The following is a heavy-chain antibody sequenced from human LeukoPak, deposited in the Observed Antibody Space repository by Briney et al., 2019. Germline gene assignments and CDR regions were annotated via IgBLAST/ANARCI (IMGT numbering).Heavy chain of an antibody. J-gene: IGHJ4*02. D-gene: IGHD2-2*01. Sequence: GRSLRLSCAASEFTFSSYAMHWVRQAPGKGLEWVAVILYDGSNKKYADSVKGRFTISRDNAKNSLYLQMNSLRAEDTAVYYCARVYQLLWGDFDYWGQGTLVTVSS. V-gene: IGHV3-30*03. CDR2: ILYDGSNK. CDR3: ARVYQLLWGDFDY. CDR1: EFTFSSYA.